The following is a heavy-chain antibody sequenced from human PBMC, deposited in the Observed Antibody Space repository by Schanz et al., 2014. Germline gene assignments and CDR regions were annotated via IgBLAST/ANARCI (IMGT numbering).Heavy chain of an antibody. CDR3: ARDRLECGAECYSVEVFEI. D-gene: IGHD2-21*01. Sequence: QVQLVQSGAEVKKPGSSVKVSCKASEGTFSTYTISWVRQAPGQGLEWMGRIIPILGIANYAQKFQGRVTITADTSTTTAYMELSGLRSEDTAVYYCARDRLECGAECYSVEVFEICGQGTLVIVSS. CDR1: EGTFSTYT. J-gene: IGHJ4*02. CDR2: IIPILGIA. V-gene: IGHV1-69*08.